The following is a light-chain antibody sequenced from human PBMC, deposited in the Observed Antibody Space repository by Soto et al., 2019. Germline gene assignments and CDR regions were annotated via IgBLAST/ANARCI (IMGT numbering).Light chain of an antibody. V-gene: IGKV1-5*01. Sequence: DIQMTQSPSTLSASVGARVTITCRASQSISTWLAWYQQKPGKAPNLLIYDASSLESGVPSRFSGSGSGTEFTLTISSLQPDDFATDYCQQYNSYWKFGQGTKVDIK. J-gene: IGKJ1*01. CDR3: QQYNSYWK. CDR2: DAS. CDR1: QSISTW.